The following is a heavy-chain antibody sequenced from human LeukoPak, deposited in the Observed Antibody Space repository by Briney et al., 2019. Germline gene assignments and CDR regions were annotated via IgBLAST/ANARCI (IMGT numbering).Heavy chain of an antibody. CDR3: ARGYEELLLGD. CDR2: IWYDGSNK. V-gene: IGHV3-33*01. D-gene: IGHD2-15*01. J-gene: IGHJ4*02. Sequence: GGSLRLSCAASGFTFSSYGMHWARQAPGKGLEWVAVIWYDGSNKYYADSVKGRFTISRDNSKNTLYLQMNSLRAEDTAVYYCARGYEELLLGDWGQGTLVTVSS. CDR1: GFTFSSYG.